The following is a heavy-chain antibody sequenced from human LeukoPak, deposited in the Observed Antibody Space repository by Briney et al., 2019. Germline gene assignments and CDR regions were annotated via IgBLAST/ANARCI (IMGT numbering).Heavy chain of an antibody. Sequence: SETLSLTCAVFGGSFGGYYWSWIRHPPGKGLEWIGEINHSGRTKYNPSLKSRVSISVDTSKNQFSLRVSSVTATDTAVYYCARGRGGTAEGHYFDYWGRGTLVTVSS. V-gene: IGHV4-34*01. CDR3: ARGRGGTAEGHYFDY. CDR2: INHSGRT. D-gene: IGHD7-27*01. CDR1: GGSFGGYY. J-gene: IGHJ4*02.